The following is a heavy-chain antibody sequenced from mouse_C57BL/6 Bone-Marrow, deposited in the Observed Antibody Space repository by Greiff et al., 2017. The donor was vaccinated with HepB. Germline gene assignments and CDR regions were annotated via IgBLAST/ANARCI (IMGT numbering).Heavy chain of an antibody. J-gene: IGHJ2*01. V-gene: IGHV1-26*01. Sequence: EVQLQQSGPELVKPGASVKISCKASGYTFTDYYMNWVKQSHGKSLEWIGDINPNNGGTSYNQKFKGKATLTVDKSSSTAYMELRSLTSEDSAVYYCAREGGYDYDRRRHFDYWGQGTTLTVSS. CDR2: INPNNGGT. D-gene: IGHD2-4*01. CDR1: GYTFTDYY. CDR3: AREGGYDYDRRRHFDY.